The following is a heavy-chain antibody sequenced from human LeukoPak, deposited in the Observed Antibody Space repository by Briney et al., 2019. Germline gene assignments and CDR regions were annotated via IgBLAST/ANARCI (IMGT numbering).Heavy chain of an antibody. J-gene: IGHJ4*02. CDR2: ISSSSSYI. Sequence: GGSLRLSCAASGFTSSSYSMNWVRQAPGKGLEWVSSISSSSSYIYYADSVKGRFTISRDNAKNSLYLQMNSLRAEDTAVYYCARDSGSGYYPDYWGQGTLVTVSS. V-gene: IGHV3-21*01. CDR1: GFTSSSYS. D-gene: IGHD3-22*01. CDR3: ARDSGSGYYPDY.